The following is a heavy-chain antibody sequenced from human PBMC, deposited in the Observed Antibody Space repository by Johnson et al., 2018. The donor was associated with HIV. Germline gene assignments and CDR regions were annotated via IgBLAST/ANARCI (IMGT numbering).Heavy chain of an antibody. D-gene: IGHD3-16*01. V-gene: IGHV3-11*04. CDR3: ARDSEGERGQEGAFDI. J-gene: IGHJ3*02. CDR1: GFTFSDYY. CDR2: ISSSDSTI. Sequence: QVQLVESGGGLVKPGGSLRLSCAASGFTFSDYYMSWIRQAPGKGLEWVSYISSSDSTIYYADSVKGRFTVSRDSSKSTLYLQMNSLRVEDTAVYYCARDSEGERGQEGAFDIWGQGTMVTVSS.